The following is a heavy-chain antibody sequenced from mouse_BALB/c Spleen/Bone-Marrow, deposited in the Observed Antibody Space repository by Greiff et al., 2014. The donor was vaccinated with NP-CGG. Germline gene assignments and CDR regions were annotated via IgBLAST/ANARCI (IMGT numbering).Heavy chain of an antibody. CDR2: IGVGGTYT. CDR3: ARPFTTVVATVFAY. CDR1: GFTFSGFG. V-gene: IGHV5-6*01. J-gene: IGHJ3*01. D-gene: IGHD1-1*01. Sequence: EVMLVESGGDLVKPGGSLKLSCAASGFTFSGFGMSWVHQSPDKRLEWVATIGVGGTYTYYPDSVKGRFTISRDNAKNTLYLRMSSLKSEDTAMYYCARPFTTVVATVFAYWGQGTLVTVSA.